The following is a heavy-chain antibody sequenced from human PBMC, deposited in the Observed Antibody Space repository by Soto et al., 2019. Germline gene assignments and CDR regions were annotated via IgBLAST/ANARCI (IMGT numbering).Heavy chain of an antibody. D-gene: IGHD3-10*01. Sequence: PVGSLRLSCAASRFTFSSHWMSWVLQAPGKGLEWVANIKQDGSEKYYVDSVKGRFTISRDNAKNALYLQMNSLRAEDTAVYYCAGEGRDHQGTWDFDYWRQGTLVTVSS. J-gene: IGHJ4*02. V-gene: IGHV3-7*04. CDR2: IKQDGSEK. CDR1: RFTFSSHW. CDR3: AGEGRDHQGTWDFDY.